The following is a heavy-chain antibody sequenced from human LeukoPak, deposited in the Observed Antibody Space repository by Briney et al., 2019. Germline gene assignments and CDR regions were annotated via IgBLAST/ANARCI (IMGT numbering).Heavy chain of an antibody. CDR1: GGSISSSSYY. CDR3: ARVPRVTTFDY. CDR2: MYYSGST. J-gene: IGHJ4*02. V-gene: IGHV4-39*01. Sequence: SETLSLTCTVSGGSISSSSYYWGWIRQSPGKGLEWIGSMYYSGSTYYNPSLKSRVTISVDTSKNQFSLKLSSVTAADTAVYYCARVPRVTTFDYWGQGTLVTVSS. D-gene: IGHD4-17*01.